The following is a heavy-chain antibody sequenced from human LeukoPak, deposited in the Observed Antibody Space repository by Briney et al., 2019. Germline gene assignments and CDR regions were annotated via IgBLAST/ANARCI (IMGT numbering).Heavy chain of an antibody. D-gene: IGHD3-10*01. CDR3: ANDYRSGSFHDF. CDR1: GFTFSSYA. V-gene: IGHV3-23*01. J-gene: IGHJ4*02. Sequence: PGGSLRLSCAASGFTFSSYAMSWVRQPPGKGLERVSVISRRDDYTYYADSVKGRFTISRDNSKNTLYLQMNTLRAEDTAVYYCANDYRSGSFHDFWGQGTLVTVSS. CDR2: ISRRDDYT.